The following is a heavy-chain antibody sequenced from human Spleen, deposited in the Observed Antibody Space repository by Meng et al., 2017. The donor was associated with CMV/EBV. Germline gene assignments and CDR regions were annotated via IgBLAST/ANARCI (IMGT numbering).Heavy chain of an antibody. D-gene: IGHD6-19*01. V-gene: IGHV1-2*02. CDR1: GYTFTEFY. J-gene: IGHJ4*02. CDR3: ARERSPGGQWLAVDY. CDR2: INPRNGVA. Sequence: ASVKVSCKASGYTFTEFYIHWVRQAPGQGLEWMGCINPRNGVANYTQKFQGRVTMTRVTSIGTTYLELSSLRSDDTAVYYCARERSPGGQWLAVDYWGQGTLVTVSS.